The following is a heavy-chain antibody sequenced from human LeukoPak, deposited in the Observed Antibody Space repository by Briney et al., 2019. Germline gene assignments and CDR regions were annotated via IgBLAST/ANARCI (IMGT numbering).Heavy chain of an antibody. CDR1: GGSINSDY. J-gene: IGHJ3*02. Sequence: SETLSLTCSVSGGSINSDYWSWIRQPPGKGLEWIGEINHSGSTNYNPSLKSRVTISVDTSKNQFSLKLSSVTAADTAVYYCARGLTMSHDAFDIWGQGTMVTVSS. CDR3: ARGLTMSHDAFDI. CDR2: INHSGST. D-gene: IGHD3-10*02. V-gene: IGHV4-34*01.